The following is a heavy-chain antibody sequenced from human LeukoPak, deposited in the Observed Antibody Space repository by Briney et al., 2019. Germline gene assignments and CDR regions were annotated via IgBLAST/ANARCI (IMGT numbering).Heavy chain of an antibody. J-gene: IGHJ4*02. CDR2: IKTDGTSI. D-gene: IGHD1-26*01. CDR1: GFIFRNDW. V-gene: IGHV3-74*01. Sequence: GGSLRLSCGASGFIFRNDWMHWVRQAPRKGLVWLSGIKTDGTSIGYADSVKGRFTISRDNAKNTLYLEANSLRAEDTAVYYCVRDGAGSTPFDYWGQGTLVTVSS. CDR3: VRDGAGSTPFDY.